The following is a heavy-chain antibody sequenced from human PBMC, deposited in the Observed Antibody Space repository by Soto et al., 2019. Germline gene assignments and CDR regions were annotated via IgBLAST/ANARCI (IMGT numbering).Heavy chain of an antibody. V-gene: IGHV1-3*05. J-gene: IGHJ4*02. Sequence: QVQLVQSGAEEKKPGASVKVSCKASGYTFTSYAMHWVRQAPGQRLEWMGWINAGNGNTKYSQKFQGRVTITRDTSAGTGYLELSSLRSEDTAVYYCARDGTMLVGGAAGYWGQGTLVTVSS. D-gene: IGHD3-22*01. CDR2: INAGNGNT. CDR1: GYTFTSYA. CDR3: ARDGTMLVGGAAGY.